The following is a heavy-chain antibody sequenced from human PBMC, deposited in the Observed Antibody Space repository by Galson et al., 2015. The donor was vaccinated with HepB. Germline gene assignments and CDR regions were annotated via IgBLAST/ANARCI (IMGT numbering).Heavy chain of an antibody. D-gene: IGHD3-10*01. V-gene: IGHV3-7*01. Sequence: SLRLSCAASGFTFSRYWMTWVRQAPGKGLEWVASIKEDGSEKYYVDSVKGRRFTISRDNAKNSLYLQTNSLRVEDTAVYYCARGVRRLTVAFDIWGRGTMVTVSS. J-gene: IGHJ3*02. CDR3: ARGVRRLTVAFDI. CDR2: IKEDGSEK. CDR1: GFTFSRYW.